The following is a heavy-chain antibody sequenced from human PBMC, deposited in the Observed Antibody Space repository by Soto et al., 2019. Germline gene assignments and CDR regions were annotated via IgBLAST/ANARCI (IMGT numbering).Heavy chain of an antibody. J-gene: IGHJ4*02. V-gene: IGHV3-30-3*01. CDR1: GFTFSSYA. CDR2: ISYDGSNK. Sequence: GGSLRLSCAASGFTFSSYAMHWVRQAPGKGLEWVAVISYDGSNKYYADSVKGRFTISRDNSKNTLYLQMNSLRAEDTAVYYCARGSEYYDSSGYYYGYFDYWGQGTLVTVSS. CDR3: ARGSEYYDSSGYYYGYFDY. D-gene: IGHD3-22*01.